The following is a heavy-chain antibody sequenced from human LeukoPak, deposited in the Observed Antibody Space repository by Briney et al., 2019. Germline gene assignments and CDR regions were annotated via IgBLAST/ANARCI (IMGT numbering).Heavy chain of an antibody. CDR2: IYASGST. Sequence: SETLSLTCTVSGGSIYSGSYCWSWIRQPAGKGLEWIGRIYASGSTNYNPSLKSRVTISVDTSKNQFSLKLSSVTAEDTAVYYCARDRRDGYNLYYFDLWGQGTLVTVSS. V-gene: IGHV4-61*02. D-gene: IGHD5-24*01. CDR1: GGSIYSGSYC. CDR3: ARDRRDGYNLYYFDL. J-gene: IGHJ4*02.